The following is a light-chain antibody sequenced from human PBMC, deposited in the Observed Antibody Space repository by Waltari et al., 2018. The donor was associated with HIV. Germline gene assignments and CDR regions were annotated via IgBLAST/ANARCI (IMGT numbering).Light chain of an antibody. J-gene: IGLJ2*01. Sequence: QSALTQPASVSGSPGQSITISCTGTSSDIGAYEYVSWYRQHPDKAPQLLIYDVFYRPSGVSHRFSGSKSGNTASLTISGLPAEDEAVYSCSSYTTTNTIIFGGGTKLTVL. CDR2: DVF. V-gene: IGLV2-14*03. CDR1: SSDIGAYEY. CDR3: SSYTTTNTII.